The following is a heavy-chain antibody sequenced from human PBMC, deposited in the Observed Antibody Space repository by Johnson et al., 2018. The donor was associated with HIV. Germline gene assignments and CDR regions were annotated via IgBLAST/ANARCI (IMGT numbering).Heavy chain of an antibody. J-gene: IGHJ3*02. D-gene: IGHD2-15*01. CDR1: GFTISSNY. Sequence: VQLVESGGGLVQPGGSLRLSCAASGFTISSNYMSWVRQAPGKGLEWVSLISSGGSAYYADSAKGRFPISTANSKNTLSLQMSSRRAEDTSVYYCAKCDCSGGSCYSVWRHACDIWGQGTMVTVSS. V-gene: IGHV3-66*01. CDR3: AKCDCSGGSCYSVWRHACDI. CDR2: ISSGGSA.